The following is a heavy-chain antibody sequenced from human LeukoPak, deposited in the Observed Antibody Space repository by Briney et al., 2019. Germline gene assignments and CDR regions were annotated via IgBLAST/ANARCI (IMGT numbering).Heavy chain of an antibody. CDR3: ARGSSSSVFYYYYGMDV. CDR1: GGSISSYY. V-gene: IGHV4-59*01. J-gene: IGHJ6*02. D-gene: IGHD6-6*01. Sequence: SETLSLTCTVSGGSISSYYWSWIRQPPGKGLEWVGYIYYSGSTNYNPSLKSRVTISVDTSKNQFSLKLSSVTAADTAVYYCARGSSSSVFYYYYGMDVWGQGTTVTVSS. CDR2: IYYSGST.